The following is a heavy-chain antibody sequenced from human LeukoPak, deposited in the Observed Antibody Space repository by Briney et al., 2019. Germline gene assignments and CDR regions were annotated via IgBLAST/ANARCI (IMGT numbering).Heavy chain of an antibody. CDR1: GYSLTSYF. CDR2: VIPIFGTA. CDR3: ASGNTIFNWFDP. D-gene: IGHD3-9*01. Sequence: SVKVSCKASGYSLTSYFMHWVRQAPGQGLEWMGGVIPIFGTATYAQKFQGRVTITADESTSTAYMELSSLRSEDTAVYYCASGNTIFNWFDPWGQGTLVTVSS. J-gene: IGHJ5*02. V-gene: IGHV1-69*13.